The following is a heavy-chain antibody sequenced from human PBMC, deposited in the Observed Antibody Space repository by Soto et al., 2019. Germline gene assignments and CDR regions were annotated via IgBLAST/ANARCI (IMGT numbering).Heavy chain of an antibody. CDR1: GFTFRSFA. CDR2: ISSDGGKK. CDR3: AKSYYYDTTDYFPFDF. D-gene: IGHD3-22*01. V-gene: IGHV3-30*18. J-gene: IGHJ4*02. Sequence: GGSLRLSCAASGFTFRSFAMHWVRQAPGKGLEWVALISSDGGKKYYADSVKGRFTISRDNSNNMLYLHMNSLRAEDTAAYYCAKSYYYDTTDYFPFDFWGQGTLVTVSS.